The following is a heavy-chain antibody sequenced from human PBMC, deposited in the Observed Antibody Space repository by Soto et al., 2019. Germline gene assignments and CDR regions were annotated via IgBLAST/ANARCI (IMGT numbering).Heavy chain of an antibody. D-gene: IGHD1-7*01. CDR2: IYYSGST. CDR1: GGSISSSSYY. CDR3: ARPRYNWNYRLPLHGSLSETAIPDYYYYYGMDV. J-gene: IGHJ6*02. V-gene: IGHV4-39*01. Sequence: SETLSLTCTVSGGSISSSSYYLGWIRQPPGKGLEWIGSIYYSGSTYYNPSLKSRVTISVDTSKNQFSLKLSSVTAADTAVYYCARPRYNWNYRLPLHGSLSETAIPDYYYYYGMDVWGQGTTVTVSS.